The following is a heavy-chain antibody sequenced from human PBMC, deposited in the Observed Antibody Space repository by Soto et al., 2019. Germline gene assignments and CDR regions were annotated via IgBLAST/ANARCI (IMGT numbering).Heavy chain of an antibody. CDR2: IYYSGSI. V-gene: IGHV4-39*01. Sequence: PSETLSLTCTVSGISVSTSDYYWGWVRQPPGKGLDWIGNIYYSGSIFYNPSLRSRVTLSVDTSKNQFSLRLNSVTAADTAVYFCAGFVVPASRNSDFDYWGQGTLVTVSS. J-gene: IGHJ4*02. D-gene: IGHD2-15*01. CDR3: AGFVVPASRNSDFDY. CDR1: GISVSTSDYY.